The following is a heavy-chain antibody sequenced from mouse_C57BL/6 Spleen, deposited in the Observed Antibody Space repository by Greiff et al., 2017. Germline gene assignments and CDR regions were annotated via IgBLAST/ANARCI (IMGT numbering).Heavy chain of an antibody. CDR1: GYTFTSYW. V-gene: IGHV1-5*01. CDR2: IYPGNSDT. CDR3: TRGKSTMVTTGFAY. Sequence: VQLQQSGTVLARPGASVKMSCKTSGYTFTSYWMHWVKQRPGQGLEWIGAIYPGNSDTSYNQKFKGKAKLTAVTSASTAYMELSSLTNEDSAVYYCTRGKSTMVTTGFAYWGQGTLVTVSA. J-gene: IGHJ3*01. D-gene: IGHD2-2*01.